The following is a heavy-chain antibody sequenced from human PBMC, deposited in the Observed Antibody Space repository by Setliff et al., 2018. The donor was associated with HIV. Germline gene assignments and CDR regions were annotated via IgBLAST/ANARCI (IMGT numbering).Heavy chain of an antibody. CDR2: ISAYSGET. Sequence: EASVKVSCKTSGFAFTNYGFTWVRQAPGQGLEWMGWISAYSGETFSTLKFRDRVTMTTDTSTSTAYMELRRLRSDDTAVYYCARDSEWGSYIFWTFDIWGQGTMVTVSS. CDR1: GFAFTNYG. D-gene: IGHD1-26*01. V-gene: IGHV1-18*01. J-gene: IGHJ3*02. CDR3: ARDSEWGSYIFWTFDI.